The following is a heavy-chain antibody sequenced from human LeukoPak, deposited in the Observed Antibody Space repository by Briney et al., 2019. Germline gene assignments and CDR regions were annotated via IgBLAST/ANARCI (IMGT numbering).Heavy chain of an antibody. J-gene: IGHJ4*02. D-gene: IGHD2-2*01. CDR1: GYTFTSYT. V-gene: IGHV1-3*01. Sequence: ASVKVSCKASGYTFTSYTMHWVRQAPGQRLEWMGWINAGNGNTKYSQKFQGRVTITRDTSASTAYMELSSLRSEDTAVYYCARGSVPAAREYYFDYWGQGTLVTVSS. CDR3: ARGSVPAAREYYFDY. CDR2: INAGNGNT.